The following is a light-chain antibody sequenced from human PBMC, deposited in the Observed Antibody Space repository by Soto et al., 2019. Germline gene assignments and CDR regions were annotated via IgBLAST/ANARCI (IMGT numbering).Light chain of an antibody. CDR1: ESVSSNY. Sequence: EIVLTQSPGTLSSSPGERATLSCRASESVSSNYLAWYQQRPGQAPRLLIYAASNRARGIPDRFGGSGSGTYFTLTVSTLEPDYFALHYCQQYGRSPSTFGQ. CDR2: AAS. J-gene: IGKJ5*01. CDR3: QQYGRSPST. V-gene: IGKV3-20*01.